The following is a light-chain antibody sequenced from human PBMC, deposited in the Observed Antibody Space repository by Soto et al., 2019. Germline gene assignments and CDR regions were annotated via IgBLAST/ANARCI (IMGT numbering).Light chain of an antibody. CDR1: QCVGSS. V-gene: IGKV3-11*01. CDR2: GAS. CDR3: KQHTGPPTT. J-gene: IGKJ5*01. Sequence: EVEVAQSLTTLSLSPGERDTLSCRSSQCVGSSFAWYQQRPGQAPRLLIYGASTRAADIPDRFSGSGSGTDFNLTRTRLEPEDSPVYFCKQHTGPPTTFCQGTRLEIK.